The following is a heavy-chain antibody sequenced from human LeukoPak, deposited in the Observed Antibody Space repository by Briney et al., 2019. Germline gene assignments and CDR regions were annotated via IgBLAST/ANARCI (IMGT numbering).Heavy chain of an antibody. J-gene: IGHJ5*02. CDR1: GFTFSSHS. V-gene: IGHV3-23*01. CDR2: ISDDGDST. CDR3: LGNWFDP. Sequence: GGSLRLSCAASGFTFSSHSMSWVRQAPGTGLEWVSAISDDGDSTYYADSVKGRFTISRDNAKNSLYLQMNSLRAEDTAVYYCLGNWFDPWGQGTLVTVSS.